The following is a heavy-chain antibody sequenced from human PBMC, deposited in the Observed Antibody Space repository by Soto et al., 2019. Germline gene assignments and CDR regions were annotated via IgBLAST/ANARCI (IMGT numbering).Heavy chain of an antibody. CDR1: GFTFSSYA. D-gene: IGHD3-3*01. CDR3: VKDALDFWSGFVY. CDR2: ISSNGGST. V-gene: IGHV3-64D*08. Sequence: PGGSLRLSCSASGFTFSSYAMHWVRQAPGKGLEYVSAISSNGGSTYYADSVKGRFTISRDNSKSTLYLQMSSLRAEDTAVYYCVKDALDFWSGFVYWGQGTLVTVSS. J-gene: IGHJ4*02.